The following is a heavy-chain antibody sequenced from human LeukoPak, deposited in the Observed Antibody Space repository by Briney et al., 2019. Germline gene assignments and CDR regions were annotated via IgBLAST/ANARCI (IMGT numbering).Heavy chain of an antibody. D-gene: IGHD3-3*01. Sequence: ASVKVSCKASGYTFTGYYMHRVRQAPGQGLEWMGWINPNSGGTNYAQKFQGRVTMTRDTSISTAYMELSRLRSDDTAVYYCAREGRITIFGVVTEWFDPWGQGTLVTVSS. CDR2: INPNSGGT. CDR1: GYTFTGYY. V-gene: IGHV1-2*02. J-gene: IGHJ5*02. CDR3: AREGRITIFGVVTEWFDP.